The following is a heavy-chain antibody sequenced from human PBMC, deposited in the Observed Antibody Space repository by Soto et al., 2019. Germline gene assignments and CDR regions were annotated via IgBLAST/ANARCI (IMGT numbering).Heavy chain of an antibody. CDR2: IYYSGST. CDR1: GGSISSYY. CDR3: ARDSNYDYIWGSYHDAFDI. J-gene: IGHJ3*02. D-gene: IGHD3-16*02. Sequence: QVQLQESGPGLVKPSETLSLTCTVSGGSISSYYWSWIRQPPGKGLEWIGYIYYSGSTNYNPSLKSRVPISVDTSKNQFSLKLSSVTAADTAVYYCARDSNYDYIWGSYHDAFDIWGQGTMVTVSS. V-gene: IGHV4-59*01.